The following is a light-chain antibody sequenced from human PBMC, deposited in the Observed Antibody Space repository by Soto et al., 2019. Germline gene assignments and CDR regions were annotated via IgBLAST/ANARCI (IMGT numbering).Light chain of an antibody. Sequence: QSVLTQPPSVSGAPGQRVTISCTGSSSNIGAGYDVHWYQQLPGTAPKLLIYGNINRPSGVPDRFSGSQSGTSASLAITGLQAEDETAYYCQSYDSSRIYVFGTGTKLTVL. CDR3: QSYDSSRIYV. CDR2: GNI. V-gene: IGLV1-40*01. CDR1: SSNIGAGYD. J-gene: IGLJ1*01.